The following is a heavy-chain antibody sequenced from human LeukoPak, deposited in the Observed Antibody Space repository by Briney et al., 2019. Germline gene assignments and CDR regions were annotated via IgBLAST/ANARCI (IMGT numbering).Heavy chain of an antibody. V-gene: IGHV4-39*01. CDR1: GGSISSSSYY. J-gene: IGHJ4*02. Sequence: SETLSLTCTVSGGSISSSSYYWGWIRQPPGKGLEWIGSIYYSGSTYYNPSLKSRVTISVDTSKNQFSLKLSSVTAADTAVHYCARMRYDYVWGSYRYPDYWGQGTLVTVSS. CDR2: IYYSGST. CDR3: ARMRYDYVWGSYRYPDY. D-gene: IGHD3-16*02.